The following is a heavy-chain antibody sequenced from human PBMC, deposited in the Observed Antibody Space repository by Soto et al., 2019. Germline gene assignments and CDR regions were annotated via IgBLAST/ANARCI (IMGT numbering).Heavy chain of an antibody. CDR3: ARGPTVHWYFDL. D-gene: IGHD4-17*01. J-gene: IGHJ2*01. V-gene: IGHV3-33*01. Sequence: GGSLRLSCAASGFTFSSYGMHWVRQAPGKGLEWVAVIWYDGSNKYYADSVKGRFTISRDNSKNTLYLQMNSLRAEDTAVYYCARGPTVHWYFDLWGRGTLVTVS. CDR1: GFTFSSYG. CDR2: IWYDGSNK.